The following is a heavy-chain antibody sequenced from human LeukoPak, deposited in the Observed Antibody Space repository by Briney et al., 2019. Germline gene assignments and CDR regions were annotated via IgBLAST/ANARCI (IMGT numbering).Heavy chain of an antibody. CDR3: ARDVLDDY. Sequence: GGSLRLSCAASGFTFSSSWMHWVRQAPGKGLIWVSRVNGDGTGTIYADSVKGRFTISRDNAKNTLYLQMNSLRAEDTAVYYCARDVLDDYWGQGTLVTVSS. CDR2: VNGDGTGT. CDR1: GFTFSSSW. J-gene: IGHJ4*02. V-gene: IGHV3-74*01. D-gene: IGHD1-1*01.